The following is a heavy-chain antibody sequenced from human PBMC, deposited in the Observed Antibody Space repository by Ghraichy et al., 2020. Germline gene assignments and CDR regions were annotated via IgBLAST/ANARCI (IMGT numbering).Heavy chain of an antibody. CDR3: ATWMYRNTRH. CDR2: SRYKADSYSA. J-gene: IGHJ4*02. CDR1: GFTFSDHH. D-gene: IGHD1-26*01. Sequence: GGSLRLSCVASGFTFSDHHMDWVRQAPGKGLEWIGRSRYKADSYSAEYAASVKDRFSNSRDESKNSLNLQMNSLKSEDSAVYVCATWMYRNTRHWGQGTMVMVS. V-gene: IGHV3-72*01.